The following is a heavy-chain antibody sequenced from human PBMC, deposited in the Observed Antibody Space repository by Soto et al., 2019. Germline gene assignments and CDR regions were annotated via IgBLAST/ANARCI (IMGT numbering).Heavy chain of an antibody. CDR2: INAGNGDT. D-gene: IGHD6-19*01. CDR1: GYSFPSYA. J-gene: IGHJ4*02. Sequence: QVQLVQSGAEEKKPGASVKVSCKTSGYSFPSYAINWVRQAPGQSLEWMGWINAGNGDTDYSQKCXDXVXIXXETSARTAYMELSSLRSEDTAMYYCARSGDPGITVTGPFDSWGQGTLVTVSS. CDR3: ARSGDPGITVTGPFDS. V-gene: IGHV1-3*05.